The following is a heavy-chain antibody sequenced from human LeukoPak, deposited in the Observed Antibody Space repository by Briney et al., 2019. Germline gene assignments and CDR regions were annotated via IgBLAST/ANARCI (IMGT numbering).Heavy chain of an antibody. CDR1: GFTFSNFW. Sequence: PGGSLRLSCAASGFTFSNFWMSWVRQAPGKGLEWVSAISGSGGSTYYADSVKGRFTISRDNSKNTLYLQMNSLRAEDTAVYYCAKAIIRYCSSTSCSYGNYWGQGTLVTVSS. V-gene: IGHV3-23*01. J-gene: IGHJ4*02. CDR2: ISGSGGST. D-gene: IGHD2-2*01. CDR3: AKAIIRYCSSTSCSYGNY.